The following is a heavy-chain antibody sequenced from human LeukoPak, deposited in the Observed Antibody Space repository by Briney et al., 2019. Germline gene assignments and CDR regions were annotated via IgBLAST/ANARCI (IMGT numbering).Heavy chain of an antibody. Sequence: SVKVSCKAPGYTFTSYGISWVRQAPGQGLGWMGRIIPIFGTANYAQKFQGRVTITTDESTSTAYMELSSLRSEDTAVYYCARDIIAAAGDVYFDYWGQGTLVTVSS. D-gene: IGHD6-13*01. J-gene: IGHJ4*02. V-gene: IGHV1-69*05. CDR3: ARDIIAAAGDVYFDY. CDR1: GYTFTSYG. CDR2: IIPIFGTA.